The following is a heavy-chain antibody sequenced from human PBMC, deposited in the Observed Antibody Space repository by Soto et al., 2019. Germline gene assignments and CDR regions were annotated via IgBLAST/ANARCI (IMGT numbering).Heavy chain of an antibody. CDR1: GYTFTGYY. D-gene: IGHD1-1*01. CDR2: INPNSGGT. J-gene: IGHJ6*02. V-gene: IGHV1-2*04. Sequence: GASVKVSCKASGYTFTGYYMHWERQAPGQGLEWMGWINPNSGGTNYAQKFQGWVTMTRDTSISTAYMELSRLRSDDTAVYYCARDIGTAHATYGMDVWGQGTTVTVSS. CDR3: ARDIGTAHATYGMDV.